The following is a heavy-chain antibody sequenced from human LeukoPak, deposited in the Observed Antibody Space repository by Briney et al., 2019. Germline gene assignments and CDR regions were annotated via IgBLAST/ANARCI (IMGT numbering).Heavy chain of an antibody. CDR2: IYYSGST. J-gene: IGHJ4*02. CDR1: GGSISSYY. D-gene: IGHD6-13*01. CDR3: ARYNAAAAMDY. V-gene: IGHV4-59*01. Sequence: SETLSLTCTVSGGSISSYYWSWIRQPPGKGLEWIGYIYYSGSTDYNPSLKSRVTISVDSSKNPFSLKLSSVTAADTAVYYCARYNAAAAMDYWGQGTLVTVSS.